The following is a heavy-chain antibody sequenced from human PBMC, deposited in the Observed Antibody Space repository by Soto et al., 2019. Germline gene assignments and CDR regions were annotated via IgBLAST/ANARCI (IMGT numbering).Heavy chain of an antibody. V-gene: IGHV4-39*01. CDR1: GGSISSSSYY. CDR2: IYYSGST. D-gene: IGHD6-19*01. J-gene: IGHJ5*02. Sequence: PSETLSLTCTVSGGSISSSSYYWGWIRQPPGKGLEWIGSIYYSGSTYYNPSLKSRVTISVDTSKNQFSLKLSSVTAADTAVYYCATGIAVAGPNNWFDLWGQGTLVTVSS. CDR3: ATGIAVAGPNNWFDL.